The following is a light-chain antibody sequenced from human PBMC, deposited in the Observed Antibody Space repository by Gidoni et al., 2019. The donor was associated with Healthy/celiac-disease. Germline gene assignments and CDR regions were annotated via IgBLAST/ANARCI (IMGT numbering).Light chain of an antibody. V-gene: IGKV3-11*01. Sequence: EIVLTQSPATLSLSPGERATLSCRASQSVSSYLAWYQQKPGQAPRLLIYDASNRATSIPARFSGSGSGTDFTPTISSLEPEDFAVYYCQQRSSFGPGTKVDIK. CDR2: DAS. J-gene: IGKJ3*01. CDR1: QSVSSY. CDR3: QQRSS.